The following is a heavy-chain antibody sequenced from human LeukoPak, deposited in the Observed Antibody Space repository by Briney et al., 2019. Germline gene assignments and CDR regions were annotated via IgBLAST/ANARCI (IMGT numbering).Heavy chain of an antibody. D-gene: IGHD2-2*01. Sequence: GGSLRLSCAASGFTFSSYSMNWVRQAPGKGLEWVSSISSSGSYIYYADSVKGRFTISRDNAKNSLYLQMNSLRAEDTAVYYCARGSCSSTSCYLHDYWGQGTLVTVSS. CDR1: GFTFSSYS. J-gene: IGHJ4*02. CDR3: ARGSCSSTSCYLHDY. V-gene: IGHV3-21*01. CDR2: ISSSGSYI.